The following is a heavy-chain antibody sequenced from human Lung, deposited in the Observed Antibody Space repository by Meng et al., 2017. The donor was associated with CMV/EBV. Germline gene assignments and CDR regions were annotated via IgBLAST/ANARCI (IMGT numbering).Heavy chain of an antibody. V-gene: IGHV1-69*02. J-gene: IGHJ4*02. Sequence: QVAVVKYGAEVKKPGSSVKVSWKASGGTFSSYTISWVRQAPGQGLEWMGRIIPILGIANYEQKFQGRVTITADKSTSTAYMELSSLRSEDTAVYYCASSIFGVVIISPLGYWGQGTLVTVSS. CDR2: IIPILGIA. D-gene: IGHD3-3*01. CDR3: ASSIFGVVIISPLGY. CDR1: GGTFSSYT.